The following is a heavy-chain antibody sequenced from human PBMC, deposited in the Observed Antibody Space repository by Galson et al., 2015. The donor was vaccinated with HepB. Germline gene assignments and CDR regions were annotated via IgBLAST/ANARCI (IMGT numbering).Heavy chain of an antibody. D-gene: IGHD3-3*01. J-gene: IGHJ3*02. CDR2: IGSNVYGGTT. CDR1: GFTFGDYA. V-gene: IGHV3-49*03. CDR3: TRDRFFHALDI. Sequence: SLRLSCAASGFTFGDYAMNWFRQGPGKGLEWVGLIGSNVYGGTTEYAASVKGRFIISRDDSKNIAYLQMNSLKTEDTAVYYCTRDRFFHALDIWGQGTMVTVSS.